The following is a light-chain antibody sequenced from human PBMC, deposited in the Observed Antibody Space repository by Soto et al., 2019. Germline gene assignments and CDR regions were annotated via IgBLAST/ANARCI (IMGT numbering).Light chain of an antibody. V-gene: IGKV1-5*03. CDR2: KAS. CDR1: QSISTW. J-gene: IGKJ1*01. CDR3: QQYNGNPWT. Sequence: DIQMTQSPSTLSASVGDRVTMTCRASQSISTWLAWYQQKPGKAPNLLIYKASSLISGVPSRFSGSGSGTEFTLTISSLQPDDFATYYCQQYNGNPWTFGQGTKVDIK.